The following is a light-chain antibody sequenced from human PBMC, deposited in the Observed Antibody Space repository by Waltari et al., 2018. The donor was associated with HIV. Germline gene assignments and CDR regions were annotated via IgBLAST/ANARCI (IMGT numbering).Light chain of an antibody. Sequence: QSVLTQPPAVSAAPGQKVTISCSGTTSNIGNNFVCWYQKLPGTAPKLLIFANHKRPPGGSDRVSAAKAATSATLDITGLHTGDEAEYYCGTWDTSLNAGVFGGGTKVSVL. V-gene: IGLV1-51*01. CDR3: GTWDTSLNAGV. J-gene: IGLJ2*01. CDR2: ANH. CDR1: TSNIGNNF.